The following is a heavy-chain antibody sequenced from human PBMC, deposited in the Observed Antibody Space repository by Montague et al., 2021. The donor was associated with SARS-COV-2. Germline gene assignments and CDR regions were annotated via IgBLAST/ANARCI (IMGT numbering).Heavy chain of an antibody. Sequence: SETLSLTCTVAGGSISSYYSSGLPQPPESGLEWIWYIYYSRRTNYSPSLKSRVTISVDTSKNQFSLKLSSVTAADTAVYYCARRSLGYCSGGSCYSAFDPWGQGTLVTVSS. J-gene: IGHJ5*02. CDR2: IYYSRRT. CDR3: ARRSLGYCSGGSCYSAFDP. D-gene: IGHD2-15*01. CDR1: GGSISSYY. V-gene: IGHV4-59*01.